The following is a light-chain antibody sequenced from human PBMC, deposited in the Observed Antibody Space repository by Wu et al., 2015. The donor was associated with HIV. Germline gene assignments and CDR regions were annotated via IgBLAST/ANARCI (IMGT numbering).Light chain of an antibody. J-gene: IGKJ1*01. V-gene: IGKV3-20*01. CDR1: QTISSDY. CDR3: QQYGSSPGGT. Sequence: EVVLTQSPGTLSLSPGESATLSCTASQTISSDYLAWYQHRFGQAPRLLIHGATTRATGISDRFSGSGSGTDFTLTISRLEPEDFAVYYCQQYGSSPGGTFGQGTKVEIK. CDR2: GAT.